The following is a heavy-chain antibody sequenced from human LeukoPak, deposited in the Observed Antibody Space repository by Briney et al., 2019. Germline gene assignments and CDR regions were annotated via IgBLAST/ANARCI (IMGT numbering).Heavy chain of an antibody. CDR1: GFAFSSYG. D-gene: IGHD2/OR15-2a*01. CDR2: IWYDGSNK. Sequence: GRSLRLSCAASGFAFSSYGMHWVRQAPGKGLEWVALIWYDGSNKYYTDSVKGRLTISRDNSKNTLYLQMNSLRAEDTAIYYCAREGPRGNSQFDYWGQGTLVTVSS. J-gene: IGHJ4*02. CDR3: AREGPRGNSQFDY. V-gene: IGHV3-33*01.